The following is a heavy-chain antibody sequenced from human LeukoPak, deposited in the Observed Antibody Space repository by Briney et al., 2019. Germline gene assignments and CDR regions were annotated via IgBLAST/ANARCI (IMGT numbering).Heavy chain of an antibody. J-gene: IGHJ3*02. Sequence: YPSETLSLTCTVSGGSISSYYWSWIRQPAGKGLEWIGRIYTNGSTNYNPSLKSRVTMSVDTSKNQFSLKLSSVTAADTAVYYCARKDWNDDSNAFDIWGQGTMVTVSS. D-gene: IGHD1-1*01. CDR2: IYTNGST. V-gene: IGHV4-4*07. CDR3: ARKDWNDDSNAFDI. CDR1: GGSISSYY.